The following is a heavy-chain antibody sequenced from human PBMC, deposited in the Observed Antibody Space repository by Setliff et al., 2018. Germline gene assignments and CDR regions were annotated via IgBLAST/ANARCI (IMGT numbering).Heavy chain of an antibody. Sequence: GASVKVSCKASGYTFTSYGISWVRQAPGQGLEWMGWISAYNGNTNYAQKLQGRVTMTTDTSTSTAYMELRSLRSDDTAVYYCARDGEYDYGDYYGMDVWGQGTTVTVSS. J-gene: IGHJ6*02. D-gene: IGHD4-17*01. V-gene: IGHV1-18*01. CDR2: ISAYNGNT. CDR1: GYTFTSYG. CDR3: ARDGEYDYGDYYGMDV.